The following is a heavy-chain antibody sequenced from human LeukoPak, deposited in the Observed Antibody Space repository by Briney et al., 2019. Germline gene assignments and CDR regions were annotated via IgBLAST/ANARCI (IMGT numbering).Heavy chain of an antibody. CDR2: IGSTSKYI. D-gene: IGHD3-10*01. J-gene: IGHJ4*02. CDR3: ATTRGYFDD. V-gene: IGHV3-21*01. CDR1: GFTFSSYT. Sequence: GGSLRLSCAASGFTFSSYTMNWVRQAPGKGLEWVSSIGSTSKYIYYADSVKGRFTISRDNAENSLSLQMNSLRAEDTAVYYCATTRGYFDDWGQGTLVTVSS.